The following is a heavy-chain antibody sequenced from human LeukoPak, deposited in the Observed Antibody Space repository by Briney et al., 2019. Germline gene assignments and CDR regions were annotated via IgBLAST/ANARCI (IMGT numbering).Heavy chain of an antibody. J-gene: IGHJ4*02. V-gene: IGHV4-34*01. CDR1: GGSFSGYY. CDR2: INHSGST. CDR3: ARGWELLSYFDY. D-gene: IGHD1-26*01. Sequence: PSETLSLTCAVYGGSFSGYYWSWIRQPPGKGLEWIGEINHSGSTNYNPSLKSRVTISVDTSKNQFSLKLSSVTAADTAVYYCARGWELLSYFDYWGQGTLVTVSS.